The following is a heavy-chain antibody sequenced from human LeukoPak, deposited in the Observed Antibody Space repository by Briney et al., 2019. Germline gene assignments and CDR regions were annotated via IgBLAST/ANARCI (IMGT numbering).Heavy chain of an antibody. J-gene: IGHJ6*02. D-gene: IGHD6-13*01. CDR3: AKDHSSSWWNGMDV. Sequence: PGRSLRLSCAASGFTFSSYGMHWVRRAPGKGLEWVAVISYDGSNKYYADSVKGRFTISRDNSKNTLYLQMNSLRAEDTAVYYCAKDHSSSWWNGMDVWGQGTTVTVSS. CDR1: GFTFSSYG. CDR2: ISYDGSNK. V-gene: IGHV3-30*18.